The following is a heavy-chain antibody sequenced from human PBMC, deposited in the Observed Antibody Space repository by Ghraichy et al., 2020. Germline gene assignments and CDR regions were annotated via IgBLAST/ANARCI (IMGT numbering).Heavy chain of an antibody. J-gene: IGHJ5*02. CDR1: GGSISSSSYY. V-gene: IGHV4-39*01. CDR3: ARQRRYCSGGSCSNWFDP. CDR2: IYYSGST. D-gene: IGHD2-15*01. Sequence: ESLNISCTVSGGSISSSSYYWGWIRQPPGKGLEWIGSIYYSGSTYYNPSLKSRVTISVDTSKNQFSLKLSSVTAADTAVYYCARQRRYCSGGSCSNWFDPWGQGTLVTVSS.